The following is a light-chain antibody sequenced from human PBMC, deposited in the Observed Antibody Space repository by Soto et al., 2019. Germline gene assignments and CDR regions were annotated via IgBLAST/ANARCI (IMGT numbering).Light chain of an antibody. Sequence: QSVLAQPPSVSGAPGQRVTISCTGSNSNIGAGYDVHWYQQLPGTAPKLLIYGNSNRPSGVPDRFSGSKSDSSASLAITGLQTDDEADYYCQSYDSLSGSKVFGGGTKLTVL. J-gene: IGLJ2*01. CDR1: NSNIGAGYD. V-gene: IGLV1-40*01. CDR3: QSYDSLSGSKV. CDR2: GNS.